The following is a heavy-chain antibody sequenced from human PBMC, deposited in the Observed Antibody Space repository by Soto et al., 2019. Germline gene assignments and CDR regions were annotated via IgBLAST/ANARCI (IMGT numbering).Heavy chain of an antibody. D-gene: IGHD2-2*01. V-gene: IGHV3-30*18. CDR1: GFTFSSYG. J-gene: IGHJ4*02. CDR2: ISDAGSNT. Sequence: QVQLVESGGGVVQPGRSLRLSCAASGFTFSSYGMHWVRQAPGQELVCVAVISDAGSNTYYADSVKSRCTISRDNSRSALYLQMNSLRAEDTAVYYCANYCRSNSCCSGGLEHGGQGTLVTVCS. CDR3: ANYCRSNSCCSGGLEH.